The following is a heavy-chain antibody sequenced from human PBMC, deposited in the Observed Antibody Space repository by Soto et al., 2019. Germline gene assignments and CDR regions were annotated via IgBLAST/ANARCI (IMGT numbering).Heavy chain of an antibody. CDR1: GFTFSNYG. J-gene: IGHJ6*02. Sequence: QVQLVESGGGGVQPGRSLRLSCAASGFTFSNYGMHLVRQAPGKGLEWVAVILNDGSKRYHADYVKDRFTISRDNLKNTLYLQMKSLRAEDTAVYYCARDDEYSGNGMDVWGQGTTVTVS. D-gene: IGHD3-10*01. V-gene: IGHV3-33*01. CDR3: ARDDEYSGNGMDV. CDR2: ILNDGSKR.